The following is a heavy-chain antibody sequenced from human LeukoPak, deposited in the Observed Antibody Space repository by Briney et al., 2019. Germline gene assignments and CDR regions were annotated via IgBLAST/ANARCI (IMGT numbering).Heavy chain of an antibody. CDR2: FDPEDGET. V-gene: IGHV1-24*01. J-gene: IGHJ4*02. CDR1: GYTLTELP. D-gene: IGHD1-26*01. Sequence: ASVKVSCKISGYTLTELPMHWVRQAPGKGLEWMGGFDPEDGETIYTQKFQGRVTMTEDTSTDTAYMELSSLRSEDTAVYYCATELEVGANNPWVPFYYWGQGTLVTVSS. CDR3: ATELEVGANNPWVPFYY.